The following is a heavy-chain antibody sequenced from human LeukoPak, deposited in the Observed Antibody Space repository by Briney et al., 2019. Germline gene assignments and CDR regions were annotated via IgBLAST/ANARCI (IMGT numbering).Heavy chain of an antibody. Sequence: SETLSLTCAVYGGSFSGYYWSWIRQPPGKGLEWIGEINQSGSTNYNPSLKSRVTISVDTSNNQFSLKLSSVTAADTAVYYCARSTYCSAGSCYPSDYWGQGILVTVSS. D-gene: IGHD2-15*01. J-gene: IGHJ4*02. CDR2: INQSGST. CDR3: ARSTYCSAGSCYPSDY. CDR1: GGSFSGYY. V-gene: IGHV4-34*01.